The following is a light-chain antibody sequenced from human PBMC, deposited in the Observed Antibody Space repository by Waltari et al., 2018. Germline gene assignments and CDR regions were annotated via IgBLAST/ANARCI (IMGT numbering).Light chain of an antibody. CDR1: QSLDNY. J-gene: IGKJ4*01. V-gene: IGKV3-11*01. Sequence: EIVLTQSPATLSLSPGERATLSCRANQSLDNYLAWYQQKTGLTPRLLIFDASSSATGVPVRFSGSGSGTDFTLTINSLEPEDFAVYYCQQRSNWPPGRTFGGGTKVEVK. CDR3: QQRSNWPPGRT. CDR2: DAS.